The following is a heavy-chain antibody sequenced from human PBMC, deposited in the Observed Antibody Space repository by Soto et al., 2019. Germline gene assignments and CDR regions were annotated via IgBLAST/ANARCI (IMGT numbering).Heavy chain of an antibody. CDR1: GFSLSTSGMC. CDR2: IDWDDDK. V-gene: IGHV2-70*11. CDR3: ARILDYYYYYYMDV. J-gene: IGHJ6*03. Sequence: PTLVNPTQTLTLTCTFSGFSLSTSGMCVSWIRQPPGKALEWLARIDWDDDKYYSTSLKTMLTISKDTSKNQVVLTMTNMDPVDTATYYCARILDYYYYYYMDVWGKGTTVTVSS.